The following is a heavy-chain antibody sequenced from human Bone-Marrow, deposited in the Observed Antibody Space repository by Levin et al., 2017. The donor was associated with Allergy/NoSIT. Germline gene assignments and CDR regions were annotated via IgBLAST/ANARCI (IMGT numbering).Heavy chain of an antibody. Sequence: GESLKISCKVSGYSLTDLPIHWVRQAPGKGLEWLGGYDSEQGKTIYAQNFQGRFTMSEDTSTDTPYMELNSLGSEDTAVYYCATDMLWLARCDIQIWGQGRELTVSS. J-gene: IGHJ3*02. D-gene: IGHD5-18*01. CDR2: YDSEQGKT. CDR1: GYSLTDLP. V-gene: IGHV1-24*01. CDR3: ATDMLWLARCDIQI.